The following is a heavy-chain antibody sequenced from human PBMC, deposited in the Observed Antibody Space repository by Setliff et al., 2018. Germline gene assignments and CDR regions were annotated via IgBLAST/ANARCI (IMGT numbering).Heavy chain of an antibody. CDR1: GFSFSGYY. CDR3: SRQLGD. V-gene: IGHV3-11*04. D-gene: IGHD3-16*01. J-gene: IGHJ4*02. CDR2: ISGSGTTI. Sequence: GGSLRLSCAASGFSFSGYYMSWVRQAPGKGLEWLSKISGSGTTIFYADSVRGRFTISRDNAKNLLYLQMNNLRVEDTAVYYCSRQLGDWGQGTPVTVSS.